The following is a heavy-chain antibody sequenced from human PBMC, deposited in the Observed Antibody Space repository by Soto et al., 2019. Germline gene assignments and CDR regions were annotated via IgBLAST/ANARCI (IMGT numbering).Heavy chain of an antibody. CDR1: GGSIGSYY. Sequence: SETLSLTCTVSGGSIGSYYWSWIRQPPGKGLEWIGYIYYSGSTNYNPSLKSRVTISVDTSKNQFSLKLSSVTAADTAVYYCARDRGAAAGRYYYYGMDVWGQGTTVTVSS. D-gene: IGHD6-13*01. V-gene: IGHV4-59*01. CDR2: IYYSGST. J-gene: IGHJ6*02. CDR3: ARDRGAAAGRYYYYGMDV.